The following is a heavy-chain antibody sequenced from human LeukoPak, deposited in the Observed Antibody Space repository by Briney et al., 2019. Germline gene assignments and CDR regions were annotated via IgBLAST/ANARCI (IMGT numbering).Heavy chain of an antibody. V-gene: IGHV4-4*07. CDR3: ARDSPYSSGWDYYMDV. Sequence: SETLSLTCTVSGGSISSYYWSWTRQPAGKGLEWIGRIYTSGSTNYNPSLKSRVTMSVDTSKNQFSLKLSSVTAVDTAVYYCARDSPYSSGWDYYMDVWGKGTTVTVSS. CDR1: GGSISSYY. D-gene: IGHD6-19*01. J-gene: IGHJ6*03. CDR2: IYTSGST.